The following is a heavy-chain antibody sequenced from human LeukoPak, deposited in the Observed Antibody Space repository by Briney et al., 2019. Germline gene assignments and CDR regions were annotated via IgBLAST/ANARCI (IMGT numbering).Heavy chain of an antibody. V-gene: IGHV4-34*01. D-gene: IGHD3-3*01. J-gene: IGHJ5*02. Sequence: SETLSLTCAVYGGSFRGYYWSWIRQPPGKGLEWIGEINHSGSTNYNPSLKSRVTISVDTSKNQFSLKLSSVTAADTAVYYCARVTTFGVVIRDQKFDPWGQGTLVTVSS. CDR3: ARVTTFGVVIRDQKFDP. CDR1: GGSFRGYY. CDR2: INHSGST.